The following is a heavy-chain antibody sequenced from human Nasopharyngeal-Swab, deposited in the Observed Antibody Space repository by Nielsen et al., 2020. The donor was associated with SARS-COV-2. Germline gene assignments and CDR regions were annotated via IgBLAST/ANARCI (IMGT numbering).Heavy chain of an antibody. D-gene: IGHD1-20*01. Sequence: GESLKISCAASGFTFSSYWMSWVRQAPGKGLEWVANIKQDGSEKYYVDSVKGRFTISRDNAKNSLYLQMNSLRAEDTAVYYCASSQGITGTSGWNAFDIWGQGTMVTVSS. CDR3: ASSQGITGTSGWNAFDI. V-gene: IGHV3-7*01. CDR1: GFTFSSYW. J-gene: IGHJ3*02. CDR2: IKQDGSEK.